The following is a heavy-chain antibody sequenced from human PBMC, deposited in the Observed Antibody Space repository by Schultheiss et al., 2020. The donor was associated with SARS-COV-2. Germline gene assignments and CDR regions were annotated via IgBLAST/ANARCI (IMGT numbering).Heavy chain of an antibody. D-gene: IGHD6-19*01. V-gene: IGHV4-59*12. CDR3: AREGRMEAVAAVSYGMDV. J-gene: IGHJ6*02. CDR1: GGSISSYY. Sequence: SETLSLTCAVSGGSISSYYWSWIRQPPGKGLEWIGYIYHSGSTYYNPSLKSRVTISVDTSKNQFSLKLSSVTAADTAVYYCAREGRMEAVAAVSYGMDVWGQGTTVTVSS. CDR2: IYHSGST.